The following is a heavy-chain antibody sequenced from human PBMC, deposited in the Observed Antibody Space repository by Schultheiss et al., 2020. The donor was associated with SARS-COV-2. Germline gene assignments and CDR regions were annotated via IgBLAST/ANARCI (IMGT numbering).Heavy chain of an antibody. J-gene: IGHJ6*02. Sequence: GGSLRLSCAASGFTFSSYGMHWVRQAPGKGLEWVAVIWYDGSNKYYADSVKGRFTISRDNAKNSLYLQMNSLRAEDTAVYYCARGGEGDYYYYYGMDVWGQGTTVTVSS. V-gene: IGHV3-33*01. CDR3: ARGGEGDYYYYYGMDV. CDR1: GFTFSSYG. D-gene: IGHD2-21*02. CDR2: IWYDGSNK.